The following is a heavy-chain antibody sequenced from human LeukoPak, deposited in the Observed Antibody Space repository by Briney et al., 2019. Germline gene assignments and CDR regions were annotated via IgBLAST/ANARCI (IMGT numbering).Heavy chain of an antibody. J-gene: IGHJ4*02. CDR2: INRSGST. Sequence: SETLSLTCAVYGGSFSGYYWSWIRQPPGKGLEWIGEINRSGSTNYNPSLKSRVTISVDTSKNQFSLKLSSVTAADTAVYYCARVRSYGLYYFDYWGQGTLVTVSS. D-gene: IGHD5-18*01. CDR1: GGSFSGYY. CDR3: ARVRSYGLYYFDY. V-gene: IGHV4-34*01.